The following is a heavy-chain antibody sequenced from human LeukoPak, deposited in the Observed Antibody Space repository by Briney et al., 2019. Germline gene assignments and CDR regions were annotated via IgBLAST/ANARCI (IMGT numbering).Heavy chain of an antibody. CDR1: GYTFTSYG. D-gene: IGHD2-15*01. Sequence: GASVKVSCKASGYTFTSYGISWVRQAPGQGLEWMGWISAYNGNTNYAQKLQGRVTMTTDTSTSTAYMELRSLRSDDTAVYYCARDCDYIVVVVAATEGDAFDIWGRGTMVTVSS. J-gene: IGHJ3*02. CDR3: ARDCDYIVVVVAATEGDAFDI. V-gene: IGHV1-18*01. CDR2: ISAYNGNT.